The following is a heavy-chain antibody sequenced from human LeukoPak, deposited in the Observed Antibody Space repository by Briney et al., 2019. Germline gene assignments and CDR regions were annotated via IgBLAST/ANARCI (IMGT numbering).Heavy chain of an antibody. Sequence: SETLSLTCAVYGGSFSGYYWSWIRQPPGKGLEGIGEINHSGSTNYNPSLKSRVTISVDTSKNQFSLKLSSVTAADTAVYYCARGGNLGYCSGGSCYRGSPNWFDPWGQGTLVTVSS. CDR1: GGSFSGYY. J-gene: IGHJ5*02. D-gene: IGHD2-15*01. CDR2: INHSGST. V-gene: IGHV4-34*01. CDR3: ARGGNLGYCSGGSCYRGSPNWFDP.